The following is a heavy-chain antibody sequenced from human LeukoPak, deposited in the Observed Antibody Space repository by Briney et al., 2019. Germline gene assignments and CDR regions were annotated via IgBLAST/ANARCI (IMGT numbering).Heavy chain of an antibody. V-gene: IGHV7-4-1*02. J-gene: IGHJ4*02. D-gene: IGHD6-19*01. CDR1: GYTFTSYG. Sequence: GASVKVSCKASGYTFTSYGISWVRQAPGQGLEWMGWINTNTGNPTYAQGFTGRFVFSLDTSVSTAYLQISSLKAEDTAVYYCARGSSGWFEDYWGQGTLVTVSS. CDR3: ARGSSGWFEDY. CDR2: INTNTGNP.